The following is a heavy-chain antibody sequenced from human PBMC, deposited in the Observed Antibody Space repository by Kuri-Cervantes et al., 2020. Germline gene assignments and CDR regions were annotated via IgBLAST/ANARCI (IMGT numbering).Heavy chain of an antibody. CDR3: ARDQIQLWFPDYFDY. V-gene: IGHV3-7*01. D-gene: IGHD5-18*01. CDR2: IKQDGSEK. Sequence: LSLTCAASGFTFSSYAMHWVRQAPGKGLEWVANIKQDGSEKYYVDSVKGRFTISRDNAKNSLYLQMNSLRAEDTAVYYCARDQIQLWFPDYFDYWGQGTLVTVSS. CDR1: GFTFSSYA. J-gene: IGHJ4*02.